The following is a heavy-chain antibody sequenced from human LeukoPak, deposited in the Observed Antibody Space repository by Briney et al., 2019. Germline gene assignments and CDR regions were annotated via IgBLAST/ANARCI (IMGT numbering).Heavy chain of an antibody. J-gene: IGHJ6*03. CDR2: INPSGGST. D-gene: IGHD5-12*01. Sequence: ASVKVSCKASGYTFTSYYMHWVRQAPGQGLEWMGIINPSGGSTSYAQKFQGRVTITADESTSTAYMELSSLRSEDTAVYYCARTGYSGYDRVSYYYYYYMDVWGKGTTVTVSS. CDR3: ARTGYSGYDRVSYYYYYYMDV. CDR1: GYTFTSYY. V-gene: IGHV1-46*01.